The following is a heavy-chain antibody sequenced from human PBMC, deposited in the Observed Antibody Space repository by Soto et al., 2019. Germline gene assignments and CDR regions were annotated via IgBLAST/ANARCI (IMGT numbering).Heavy chain of an antibody. D-gene: IGHD2-21*02. CDR3: TSRPSGMTYHAVFDS. V-gene: IGHV3-7*03. CDR1: GLTFSGHW. CDR2: IKPDGSET. J-gene: IGHJ4*02. Sequence: VQLVQSGGTLVQPGGSLRLSCAASGLTFSGHWMTWVRQTPGEGLQWVAAIKPDGSETFYVDSVKGRFTISRDNARNSLFLQMDSLRAEDTAVYYCTSRPSGMTYHAVFDSWGQGTLVTVSS.